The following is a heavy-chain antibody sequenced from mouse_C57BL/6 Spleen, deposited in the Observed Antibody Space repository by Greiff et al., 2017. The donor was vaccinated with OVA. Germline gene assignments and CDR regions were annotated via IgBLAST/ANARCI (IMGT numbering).Heavy chain of an antibody. CDR2: IYPGDGDT. CDR1: GYAFSSSW. Sequence: VQGVESGPELVKPGASVKISCKASGYAFSSSWMNWVKQRPGKGLEWIGRIYPGDGDTNYNGKFKGKATLTADKSSSTAYMQLSILTSEDSAVYFCARSGDSSGYRFAYWGQGTLVTVSA. J-gene: IGHJ3*01. D-gene: IGHD3-2*02. V-gene: IGHV1-82*01. CDR3: ARSGDSSGYRFAY.